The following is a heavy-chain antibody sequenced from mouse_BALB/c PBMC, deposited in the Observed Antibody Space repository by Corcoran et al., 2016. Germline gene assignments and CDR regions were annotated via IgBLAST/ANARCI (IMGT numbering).Heavy chain of an antibody. D-gene: IGHD6-1*01. CDR2: INTYTGEP. CDR1: GYTFTNYG. Sequence: QIQLVQSGPELKKPGETVKISCKASGYTFTNYGMNWVKQAPGKGLKWMGWINTYTGEPTYADDFKGRFAFSLETSGSTAYLQINNLKNEDTATYFCARAPLHYYAMDYWGQGTSVTVSS. CDR3: ARAPLHYYAMDY. J-gene: IGHJ4*01. V-gene: IGHV9-3-1*01.